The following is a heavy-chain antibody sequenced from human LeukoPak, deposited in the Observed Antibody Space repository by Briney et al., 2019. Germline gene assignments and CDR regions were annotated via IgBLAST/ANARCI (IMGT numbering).Heavy chain of an antibody. V-gene: IGHV5-51*01. Sequence: KIGEPLKISCKGSGYSFTSYWIGWVRQMPGKGLEWMGIIYPSDSDTRYSPSFQGQVTISADKSISTAYLQWSSLRASDTAMYYCARQFGLYSSSFFDYWGQGTLVTVSS. CDR3: ARQFGLYSSSFFDY. J-gene: IGHJ4*02. D-gene: IGHD6-13*01. CDR1: GYSFTSYW. CDR2: IYPSDSDT.